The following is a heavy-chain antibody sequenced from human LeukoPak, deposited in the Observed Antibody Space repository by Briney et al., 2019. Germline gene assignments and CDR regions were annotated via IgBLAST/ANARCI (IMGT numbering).Heavy chain of an antibody. D-gene: IGHD1-26*01. Sequence: GGSLRLSCAASGFTFSGYWMSWVRQTPEKGLEWVANIKQDGYEKYYVDSVKGRFTISRDNAKNSLYLQMNSLRADDTVIYYCARDKIVGPTTLGYWGQGTLVTVSS. V-gene: IGHV3-7*01. CDR1: GFTFSGYW. CDR3: ARDKIVGPTTLGY. CDR2: IKQDGYEK. J-gene: IGHJ4*02.